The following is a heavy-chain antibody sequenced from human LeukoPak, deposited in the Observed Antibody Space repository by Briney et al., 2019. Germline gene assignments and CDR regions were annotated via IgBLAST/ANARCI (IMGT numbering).Heavy chain of an antibody. Sequence: PSETLSLTCAVYGGSFSGYYWTWIRQPPGEGLEWIGEIHPSGSTDYSPALKSRVTISMDTSKRQFSLKLSSVTAADTAIYYCSRGTDRSKSGDYWGQGALVTVSA. CDR2: IHPSGST. V-gene: IGHV4-34*01. D-gene: IGHD4-11*01. J-gene: IGHJ4*02. CDR1: GGSFSGYY. CDR3: SRGTDRSKSGDY.